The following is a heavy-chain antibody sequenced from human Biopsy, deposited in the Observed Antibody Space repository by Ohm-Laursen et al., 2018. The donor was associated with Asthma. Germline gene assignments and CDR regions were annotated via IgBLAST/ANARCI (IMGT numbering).Heavy chain of an antibody. CDR2: IDQSGYT. Sequence: PSETLSLTCPVYGGYLTGHYWNWIRPPPGKGLEWIGEIDQSGYTNYNPSLKSRVTISADTSKNQFHLNLSSVTAADTAVYFCARAAITGIRGWFDPWGQGTQVTVSS. V-gene: IGHV4-34*01. D-gene: IGHD1-20*01. J-gene: IGHJ5*02. CDR3: ARAAITGIRGWFDP. CDR1: GGYLTGHY.